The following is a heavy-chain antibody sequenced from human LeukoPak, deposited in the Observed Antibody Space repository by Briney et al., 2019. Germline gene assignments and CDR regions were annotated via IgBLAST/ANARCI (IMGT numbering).Heavy chain of an antibody. D-gene: IGHD5-24*01. CDR1: GGSIRSYY. V-gene: IGHV4-4*08. Sequence: SETLSLTCGVSGGSIRSYYWTWIHQPPGKGLEWIGRIYTSGSTNYNPSLKSRVTISVDTSKNQFSLKLSSVTAADTAVYYCARGEMATWFDPWGQGTLVTVSS. CDR3: ARGEMATWFDP. J-gene: IGHJ5*02. CDR2: IYTSGST.